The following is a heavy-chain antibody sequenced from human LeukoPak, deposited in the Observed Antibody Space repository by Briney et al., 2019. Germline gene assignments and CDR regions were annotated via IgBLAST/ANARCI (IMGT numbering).Heavy chain of an antibody. CDR3: ARLDSSSWYENYYYYYMDV. V-gene: IGHV5-51*01. CDR1: EYSSTSYW. D-gene: IGHD6-13*01. CDR2: IYPGDFDT. J-gene: IGHJ6*03. Sequence: NLAESLKICCTGSEYSSTSYWLGWERQMAEKRLEWMGVIYPGDFDTRYSPYFQGQVTISADKSISTAYLQGSSLKASDTAMYYCARLDSSSWYENYYYYYMDVWGKGTTVTVSS.